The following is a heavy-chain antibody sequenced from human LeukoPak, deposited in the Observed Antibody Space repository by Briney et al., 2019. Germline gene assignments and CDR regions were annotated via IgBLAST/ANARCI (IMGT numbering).Heavy chain of an antibody. J-gene: IGHJ5*02. V-gene: IGHV3-21*01. D-gene: IGHD3-10*01. CDR3: ARDVWFGENGFDP. CDR1: GFTFSSYS. CDR2: ISSSSSYI. Sequence: PGGSLRLSCAASGFTFSSYSMNWVRQAPGKGLEWVSSISSSSSYIYYADSVKGRFTISRDNAKNSLYLQMNSLRAEDTAAYYCARDVWFGENGFDPWGQGTLVTVSS.